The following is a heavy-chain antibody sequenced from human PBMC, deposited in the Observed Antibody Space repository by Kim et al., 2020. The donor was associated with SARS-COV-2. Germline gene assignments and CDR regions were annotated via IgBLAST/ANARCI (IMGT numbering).Heavy chain of an antibody. J-gene: IGHJ5*02. Sequence: DPRSTPSLQGQVTISADKSISTAYLQWSSLKASDTAMYYCAMVRDNWFDPWGQGTLVTVSS. D-gene: IGHD3-10*01. CDR2: DP. CDR3: AMVRDNWFDP. V-gene: IGHV5-51*01.